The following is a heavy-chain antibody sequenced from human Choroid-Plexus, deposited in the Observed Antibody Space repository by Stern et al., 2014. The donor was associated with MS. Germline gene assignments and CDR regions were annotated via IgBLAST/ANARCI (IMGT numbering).Heavy chain of an antibody. J-gene: IGHJ5*02. Sequence: MQLVESGGGVVQPGRPLRLSCVASGFTFGSCAMHWVRQAPGKGLEWEAGVSYGGSNKYYADSVKGRFTISGDNSQNTLYMQMSSLRPEDTAVYYCAKDRQYLTYFFDHWGQGSLVTVSS. CDR2: VSYGGSNK. D-gene: IGHD2/OR15-2a*01. CDR1: GFTFGSCA. V-gene: IGHV3-30*18. CDR3: AKDRQYLTYFFDH.